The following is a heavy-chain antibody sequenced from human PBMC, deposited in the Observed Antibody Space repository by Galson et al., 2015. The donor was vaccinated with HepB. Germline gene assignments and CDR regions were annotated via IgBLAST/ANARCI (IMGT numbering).Heavy chain of an antibody. D-gene: IGHD1-26*01. CDR1: GFTFSSYA. CDR2: ISGSGGST. V-gene: IGHV3-23*01. CDR3: AKDARELPYFQH. J-gene: IGHJ1*01. Sequence: SLRLSCAASGFTFSSYAMSWVRQAPGKGLEWVSAISGSGGSTYYADSVKGRFTISRDNAKNTLYLQMNSLRAEDTAVYYCAKDARELPYFQHWGQGTLVTVSS.